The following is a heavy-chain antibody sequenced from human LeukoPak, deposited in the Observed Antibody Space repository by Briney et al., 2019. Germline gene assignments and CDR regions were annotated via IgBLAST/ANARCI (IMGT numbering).Heavy chain of an antibody. CDR3: ARGRVLMVYAIIKAYFDY. CDR1: GGSFSGYY. D-gene: IGHD2-8*01. V-gene: IGHV4-34*01. CDR2: INHSGST. Sequence: PSETLSLTCAVYGGSFSGYYWSWIRQPPAKGLEWIGEINHSGSTNYNPSLKSRVTISVDTSKNQFSLKLSSVTAADTAVYYCARGRVLMVYAIIKAYFDYWGQGTLVTVSS. J-gene: IGHJ4*02.